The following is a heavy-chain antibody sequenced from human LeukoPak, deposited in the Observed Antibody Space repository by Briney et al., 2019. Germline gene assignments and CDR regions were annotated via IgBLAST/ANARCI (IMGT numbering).Heavy chain of an antibody. V-gene: IGHV1-8*01. CDR3: ARGVRLSCHSCRYYYYYMDV. Sequence: ASVKVSCKASGYTFTSYDINWVRQATGQGLEWMGWMNPNSGNTGYAQKFQGRVTMTRNTSISTAYMELSSLRSEDTAVYYCARGVRLSCHSCRYYYYYMDVWGKGTTVTVSS. CDR1: GYTFTSYD. J-gene: IGHJ6*03. D-gene: IGHD2-15*01. CDR2: MNPNSGNT.